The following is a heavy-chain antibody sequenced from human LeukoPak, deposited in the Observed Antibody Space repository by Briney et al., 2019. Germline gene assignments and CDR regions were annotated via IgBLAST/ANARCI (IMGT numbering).Heavy chain of an antibody. CDR3: ARSNRIVGATGPTRLFDY. J-gene: IGHJ4*02. CDR2: INHSGST. V-gene: IGHV4-4*02. Sequence: SETLSLTCAVSGGSVSISNWWTWVRQPPGKGLEWIGEINHSGSTNYNPSLKSRVTISVDTPKNQFSLKLSSVTAADTAVYYCARSNRIVGATGPTRLFDYWGQGTLVTVSS. CDR1: GGSVSISNW. D-gene: IGHD1-26*01.